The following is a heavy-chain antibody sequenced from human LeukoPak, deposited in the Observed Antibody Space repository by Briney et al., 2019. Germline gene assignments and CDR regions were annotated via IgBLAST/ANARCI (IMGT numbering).Heavy chain of an antibody. Sequence: SETLSPTCTVSGASVSSGGYYWSWLRQPPGKGLEWIGYIYHSGSTNYNPSLKSRVTISVDTSKNQFSLKVSSVTAADTAVYYCARRGGSGRSFDYWGQGTLVTVSS. V-gene: IGHV4-61*08. D-gene: IGHD3-10*01. CDR2: IYHSGST. CDR1: GASVSSGGYY. CDR3: ARRGGSGRSFDY. J-gene: IGHJ4*02.